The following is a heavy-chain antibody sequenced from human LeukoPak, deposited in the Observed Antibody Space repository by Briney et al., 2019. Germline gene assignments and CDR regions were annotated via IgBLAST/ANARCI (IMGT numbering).Heavy chain of an antibody. CDR2: INHSGST. D-gene: IGHD5-24*01. CDR3: ARETEDGYLDY. J-gene: IGHJ4*02. V-gene: IGHV4-34*01. CDR1: GGSFSGYY. Sequence: SETLSLTCAVYGGSFSGYYWSWIRQPPGKGLEWIGEINHSGSTNYNPSLKSRVTISVDTSKNQFSLKLSSVTAADTAVYYCARETEDGYLDYWGQGTLVTVSS.